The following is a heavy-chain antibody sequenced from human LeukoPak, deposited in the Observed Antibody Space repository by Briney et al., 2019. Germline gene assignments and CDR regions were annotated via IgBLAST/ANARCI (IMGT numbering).Heavy chain of an antibody. CDR1: GGSISSYY. CDR3: ARAFGGSGSYHYYYYYMDV. J-gene: IGHJ6*03. CDR2: IYYSGST. Sequence: PSETLSLTCTVSGGSISSYYWSWIRQPPGKGLEWIGYIYYSGSTNYNPSLKSRVTISVDTSKNQFSLKLSSVTAADTAVYYCARAFGGSGSYHYYYYYMDVWGKGTTVTISS. V-gene: IGHV4-59*01. D-gene: IGHD3-10*01.